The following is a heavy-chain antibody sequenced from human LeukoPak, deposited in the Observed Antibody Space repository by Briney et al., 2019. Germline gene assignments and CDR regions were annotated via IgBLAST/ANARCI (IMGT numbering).Heavy chain of an antibody. V-gene: IGHV1-69*05. D-gene: IGHD5-18*01. J-gene: IGHJ3*02. CDR1: GGTFSSYA. Sequence: ASVRVSCKASGGTFSSYAISWVRQAPGQGLEWMGGIIPIFGTANYAQKFQGRVTITTDESTSTAYMELSSLRSEDTAVYYCARDLKHTAMVDGDDAFDIWGQGTMVTVSS. CDR2: IIPIFGTA. CDR3: ARDLKHTAMVDGDDAFDI.